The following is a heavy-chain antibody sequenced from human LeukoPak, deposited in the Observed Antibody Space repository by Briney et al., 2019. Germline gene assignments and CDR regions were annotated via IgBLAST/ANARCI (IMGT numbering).Heavy chain of an antibody. CDR2: INPNSGGT. Sequence: ASVKVSCKASGYTFTSYGISWVRQAPGQGLEWMGWINPNSGGTKYAQKFQGRVTMTRDTSISTTYMELSRLRSDDTAVYYCARGAWNYYGSGSYSAFDIWGQGTMVTVSS. CDR1: GYTFTSYG. J-gene: IGHJ3*02. CDR3: ARGAWNYYGSGSYSAFDI. V-gene: IGHV1-2*02. D-gene: IGHD3-10*01.